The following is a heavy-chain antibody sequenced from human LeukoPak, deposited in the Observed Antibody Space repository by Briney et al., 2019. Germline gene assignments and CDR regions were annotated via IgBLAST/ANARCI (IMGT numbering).Heavy chain of an antibody. V-gene: IGHV4-59*11. CDR2: IYYSGST. J-gene: IGHJ6*03. Sequence: VKPSETLSLTCTVSGGSISSHYGSWIRQPPGKGLEWIGYIYYSGSTNYNPSLKSRVTISVDTSKNQFSLKLSSVTAADTAVYYCARAWGYDFWSGYSTEHYYYYMDVWGKGTTVTVSS. CDR1: GGSISSHY. CDR3: ARAWGYDFWSGYSTEHYYYYMDV. D-gene: IGHD3-3*01.